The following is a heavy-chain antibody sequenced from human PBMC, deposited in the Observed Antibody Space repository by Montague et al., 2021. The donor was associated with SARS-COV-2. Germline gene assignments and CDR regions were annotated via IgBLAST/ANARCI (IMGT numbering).Heavy chain of an antibody. CDR2: FYFGGKF. CDR3: ARHSGGSEVAGLDY. Sequence: SETLSLTCSVSGNSLSNSRYFWGWIRQPPRKGLEWIGSFYFGGKFLYNSSLESRVTISVDTSKNQFSLQLSSVTASDTAVYYCARHSGGSEVAGLDYWGQGIRVTVSS. J-gene: IGHJ4*02. D-gene: IGHD6-19*01. CDR1: GNSLSNSRYF. V-gene: IGHV4-39*01.